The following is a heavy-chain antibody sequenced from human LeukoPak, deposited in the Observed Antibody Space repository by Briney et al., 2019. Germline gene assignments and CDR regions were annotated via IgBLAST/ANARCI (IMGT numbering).Heavy chain of an antibody. CDR1: GGSFSGYY. Sequence: PSETLSLTCAVYGGSFSGYYWSWIRQPPGKGLEWIGEINHSGSTNYNPSLKSRVTISVDTSKNQFSLKLSSVTAADTAVYYCARGDPTNFDYWGQGTLVTASS. CDR3: ARGDPTNFDY. CDR2: INHSGST. V-gene: IGHV4-34*01. J-gene: IGHJ4*02.